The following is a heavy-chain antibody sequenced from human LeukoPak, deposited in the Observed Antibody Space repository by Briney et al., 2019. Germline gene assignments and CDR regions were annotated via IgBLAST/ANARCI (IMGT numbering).Heavy chain of an antibody. CDR3: AISLSNYDILTGSYFDY. D-gene: IGHD3-9*01. J-gene: IGHJ4*02. V-gene: IGHV1-2*02. CDR1: GYTFTSYD. CDR2: INPNSGGT. Sequence: GASVKVSCKASGYTFTSYDINWVRQATGQGLEWMGWINPNSGGTNYAQKFQGRVTMTRDTSISTAYMELSRLRSDDTAVYYCAISLSNYDILTGSYFDYWGQGTLVTVSS.